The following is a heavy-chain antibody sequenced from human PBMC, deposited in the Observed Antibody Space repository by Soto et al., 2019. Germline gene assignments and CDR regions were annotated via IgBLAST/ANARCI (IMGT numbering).Heavy chain of an antibody. CDR3: ARAKLVVEGRFDY. D-gene: IGHD3-22*01. V-gene: IGHV3-11*06. CDR1: GFSFSDYY. CDR2: ISSSGTYT. J-gene: IGHJ4*02. Sequence: QVQLVQSGGGLVKPGGSLRLSCAASGFSFSDYYMNRIRQAPGKGLEWISYISSSGTYTNYADSVRGRFTMSRDSAKNSLYLQMDGLRAEDTAVYYCARAKLVVEGRFDYWGQGTLVTVSS.